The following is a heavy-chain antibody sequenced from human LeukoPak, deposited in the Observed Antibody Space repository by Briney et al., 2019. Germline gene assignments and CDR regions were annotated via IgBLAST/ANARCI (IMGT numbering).Heavy chain of an antibody. Sequence: ASVKVSCKASGYTFTSYYMHWVRQAPGQGLEWMGTINPSGGSTSYAQKFQGRVTMTRDTSTSTVYMELSSLRSEDTAVHYCARDGEYQLLSYNWFDPWGQGTLVTVSS. CDR1: GYTFTSYY. CDR3: ARDGEYQLLSYNWFDP. D-gene: IGHD2-2*01. CDR2: INPSGGST. J-gene: IGHJ5*02. V-gene: IGHV1-46*01.